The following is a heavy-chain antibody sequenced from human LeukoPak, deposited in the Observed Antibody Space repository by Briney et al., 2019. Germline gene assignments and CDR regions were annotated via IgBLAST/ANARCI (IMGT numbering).Heavy chain of an antibody. V-gene: IGHV4-34*01. Sequence: SETLSLACAVYGGSFSGYYWSWIRQPPGKGLEWIGEINHSGSTNYNPSLKSRVTISVDTSKNQFSLKLSSVTAADTAVYYCARYCSSTSCKFDPWGQGTLVTVSS. CDR3: ARYCSSTSCKFDP. CDR1: GGSFSGYY. D-gene: IGHD2-2*01. CDR2: INHSGST. J-gene: IGHJ5*02.